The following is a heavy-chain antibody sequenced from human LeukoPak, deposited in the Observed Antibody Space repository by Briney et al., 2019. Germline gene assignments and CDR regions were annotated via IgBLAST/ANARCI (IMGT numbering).Heavy chain of an antibody. CDR1: GFTFRNYA. CDR3: AKGLYSGSYDGFDS. D-gene: IGHD1-26*01. V-gene: IGHV3-23*01. CDR2: ISGSGGST. Sequence: GGSLRLSCAASGFTFRNYAMSLVRQAPGKGLEWVSVISGSGGSTYYADSVKGRFAIPRDNSKNTLYPQMNSLRAEDTAVYYCAKGLYSGSYDGFDSWGQGALVTVSS. J-gene: IGHJ4*02.